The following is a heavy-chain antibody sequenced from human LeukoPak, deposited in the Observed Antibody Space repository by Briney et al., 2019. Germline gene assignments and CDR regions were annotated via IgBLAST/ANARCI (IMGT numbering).Heavy chain of an antibody. CDR1: GFTFSSYS. V-gene: IGHV3-21*01. CDR2: ISSSSSYI. J-gene: IGHJ4*02. Sequence: GGSLRLSCAASGFTFSSYSMNWVRQAPGKGLELVSSISSSSSYIYYADSVKGRFTISRDNAKNSLYLQMNSLRAEDTAVYYCARAEYSSSWYDYWGQGTLVTVSS. D-gene: IGHD6-13*01. CDR3: ARAEYSSSWYDY.